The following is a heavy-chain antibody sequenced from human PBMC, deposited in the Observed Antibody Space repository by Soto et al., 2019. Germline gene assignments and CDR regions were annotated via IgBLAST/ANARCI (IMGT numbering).Heavy chain of an antibody. CDR1: GFTFSSCV. CDR2: ISDSGAGT. Sequence: EVHLLESGGGLVQPGESLRLSCVGSGFTFSSCVMTWVRQAPGKGLEWVSCISDSGAGTHYADSVKGRFTISRDNSKNTMYLQMNNLRAEDTGVYYCAKGLSNGRWYAADWGQGTLVTVSS. J-gene: IGHJ4*02. CDR3: AKGLSNGRWYAAD. D-gene: IGHD6-13*01. V-gene: IGHV3-23*01.